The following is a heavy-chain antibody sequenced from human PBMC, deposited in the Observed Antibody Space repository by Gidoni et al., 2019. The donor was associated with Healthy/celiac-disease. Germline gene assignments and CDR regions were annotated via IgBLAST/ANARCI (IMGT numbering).Heavy chain of an antibody. CDR3: AKDVLRFLEWLTPGGWFDP. V-gene: IGHV3-30*18. CDR1: GFTFSSYG. Sequence: VESGGGVVQPGRSLRLSCAASGFTFSSYGMHWVRQAPGKGLEWVAVISYDGSNKYYADSVKGRFTISRDNSKNTLYLQMNSLRAEDTAVYYCAKDVLRFLEWLTPGGWFDPWGQGTLVTVSS. J-gene: IGHJ5*02. CDR2: ISYDGSNK. D-gene: IGHD3-3*01.